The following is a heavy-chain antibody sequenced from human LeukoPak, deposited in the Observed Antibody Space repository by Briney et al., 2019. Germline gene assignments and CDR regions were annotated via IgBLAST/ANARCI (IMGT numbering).Heavy chain of an antibody. J-gene: IGHJ4*02. CDR3: AREEQGILTGYYGFDY. V-gene: IGHV1-3*01. Sequence: GAPVKVSCKASGYTFTSYAMHWVRQAPGQRLEWMGWINAGNGNTKYSQKFQGRVTITRDTSASTAYMELSSLRSEDTAVYYCAREEQGILTGYYGFDYWGQGTLVTVSS. CDR1: GYTFTSYA. D-gene: IGHD3-9*01. CDR2: INAGNGNT.